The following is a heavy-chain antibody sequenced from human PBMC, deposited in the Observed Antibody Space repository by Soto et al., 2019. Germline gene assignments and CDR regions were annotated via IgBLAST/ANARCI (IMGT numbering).Heavy chain of an antibody. Sequence: GGSLRLSCAASGFTFDDYAMHWVRQAPGKGLEWVSGISWNSGSIGYADSVKGRFTISRDNAKNSLYLQMNSLRAEDTALYYCAKGDQSIAARPFDYWGQGTLVTVSS. CDR2: ISWNSGSI. D-gene: IGHD6-6*01. CDR3: AKGDQSIAARPFDY. J-gene: IGHJ4*02. V-gene: IGHV3-9*01. CDR1: GFTFDDYA.